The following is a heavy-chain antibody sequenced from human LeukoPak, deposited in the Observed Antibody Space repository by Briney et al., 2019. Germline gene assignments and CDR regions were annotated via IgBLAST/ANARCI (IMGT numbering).Heavy chain of an antibody. D-gene: IGHD4-23*01. Sequence: GGSLRLSCAASGFTFGTYAMHWVRQAPGKGLEWVAVIAYDGSKKYYADSVKGRFTISRDNSKNTLYVQMNSLRAEDTAVYYCASNGGDSGYFDYWGQGTLVTVSS. V-gene: IGHV3-30*04. CDR3: ASNGGDSGYFDY. CDR2: IAYDGSKK. CDR1: GFTFGTYA. J-gene: IGHJ4*02.